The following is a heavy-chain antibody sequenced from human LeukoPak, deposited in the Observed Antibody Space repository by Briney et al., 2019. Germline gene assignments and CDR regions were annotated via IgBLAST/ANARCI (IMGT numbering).Heavy chain of an antibody. D-gene: IGHD3-3*01. V-gene: IGHV3-33*06. Sequence: GGSLRLSCAASGFTFSSSVMHWVRPAPGKGLEWVAVIWFDGSIKFYGDSVKGRFTVSRDNSKNTLYLQMNSLGAEDTAVYYCAKAGYDFRTGYHRGFLDYWGQGTLVTVSS. CDR1: GFTFSSSV. CDR2: IWFDGSIK. J-gene: IGHJ4*02. CDR3: AKAGYDFRTGYHRGFLDY.